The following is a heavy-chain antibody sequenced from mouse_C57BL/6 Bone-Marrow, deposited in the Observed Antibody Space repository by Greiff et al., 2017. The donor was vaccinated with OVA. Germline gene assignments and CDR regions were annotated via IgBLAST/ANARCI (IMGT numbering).Heavy chain of an antibody. D-gene: IGHD1-1*01. CDR2: INPNNGGT. CDR1: GYTFTDYY. Sequence: EVQLQQSGPELVKPGASVKISCKASGYTFTDYYMNWVKQSHGKSLEWIGDINPNNGGTSYNQKFKGKATLTVDKSSSTAYMELRSLTSEDSAVYYRASGSSLMGAMDYWGQGTSVTVSS. CDR3: ASGSSLMGAMDY. J-gene: IGHJ4*01. V-gene: IGHV1-26*01.